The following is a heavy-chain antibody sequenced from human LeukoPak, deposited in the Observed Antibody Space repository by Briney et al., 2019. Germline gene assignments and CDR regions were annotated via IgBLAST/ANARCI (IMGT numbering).Heavy chain of an antibody. CDR2: IYYSGST. CDR3: ARTYDILTGYYKPSYYFDY. V-gene: IGHV4-59*01. D-gene: IGHD3-9*01. Sequence: SETPSLTCTVSGGSISSYYWSWIRQPPGKGLEWIGYIYYSGSTNYNPSLKSRVTISVDTSKNQFSLKLSSVTAADTAVYYCARTYDILTGYYKPSYYFDYWGQGTLVTVSS. CDR1: GGSISSYY. J-gene: IGHJ4*02.